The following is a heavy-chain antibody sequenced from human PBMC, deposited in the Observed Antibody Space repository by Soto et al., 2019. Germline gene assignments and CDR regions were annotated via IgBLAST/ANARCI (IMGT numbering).Heavy chain of an antibody. D-gene: IGHD6-19*01. Sequence: QVQLVQSGGEVKKPGASVKVSCKASGDTVTKYGISWVRQAPGQGLEWLGWISVYNGHTNYALKFQDRITFTTDTSTSTAAMELRSLTSDETAVYYCASATSIAVAGKETWGQGTLVTVSS. CDR3: ASATSIAVAGKET. V-gene: IGHV1-18*01. J-gene: IGHJ4*02. CDR1: GDTVTKYG. CDR2: ISVYNGHT.